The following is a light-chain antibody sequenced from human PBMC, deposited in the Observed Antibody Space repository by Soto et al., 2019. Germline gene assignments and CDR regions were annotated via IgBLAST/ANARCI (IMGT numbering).Light chain of an antibody. CDR1: RSNIGSNT. J-gene: IGLJ2*01. Sequence: QSVLTQPPSASGTPGQRVTISCSGSRSNIGSNTVNWNQQLPGMAPKLLIYRNDQRPSGVPDRFSSSRSGTSASLVISGLQADEEADYYCVAWDDSLKGVVFGGGTKLTVL. CDR3: VAWDDSLKGVV. CDR2: RND. V-gene: IGLV1-44*01.